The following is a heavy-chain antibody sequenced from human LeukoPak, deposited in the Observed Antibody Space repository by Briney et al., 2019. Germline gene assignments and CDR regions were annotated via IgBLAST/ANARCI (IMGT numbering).Heavy chain of an antibody. J-gene: IGHJ5*02. CDR2: ILSDGSKE. CDR1: GFSFSSYG. CDR3: ARVRGYSYGPSYYYDSP. D-gene: IGHD3-22*01. Sequence: GGSLRLSCAAPGFSFSSYGMHWVRQAPGEGLGWGAVILSDGSKEFYTDSVKGRFTISRDNAKNSLYLQMNSLRAEDTAVYYCARVRGYSYGPSYYYDSPWGQGTLVTVSS. V-gene: IGHV3-33*01.